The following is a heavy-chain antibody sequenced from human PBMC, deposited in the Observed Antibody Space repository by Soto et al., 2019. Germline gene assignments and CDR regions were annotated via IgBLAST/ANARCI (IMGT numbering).Heavy chain of an antibody. D-gene: IGHD3-22*01. V-gene: IGHV1-18*01. Sequence: ASVKVSCKASGYTFTSYDINWVRQATGQGLEWMGWMSANNGNTNYAQKLQGRVTMTTDTSTSTAYMELRSLRSDDTAVYYCARAQDRNWFDPWGQGTLVTVPS. CDR1: GYTFTSYD. CDR3: ARAQDRNWFDP. J-gene: IGHJ5*02. CDR2: MSANNGNT.